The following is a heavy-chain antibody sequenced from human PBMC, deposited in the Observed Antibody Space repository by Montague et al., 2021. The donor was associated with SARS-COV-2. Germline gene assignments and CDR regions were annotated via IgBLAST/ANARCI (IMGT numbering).Heavy chain of an antibody. V-gene: IGHV4-59*12. CDR2: IYYSGGI. CDR1: GGSMSDNY. J-gene: IGHJ5*02. D-gene: IGHD2-15*01. CDR3: SSGMGCSGGRCYGDWLDP. Sequence: SETLSLTCTVSGGSMSDNYWAWIRMPPAKGLEWLAYIYYSGGINTYAYLKSRVTISVDKSKNQISLLMSPVTAADTAVFYCSSGMGCSGGRCYGDWLDPWGRGTLVTVSS.